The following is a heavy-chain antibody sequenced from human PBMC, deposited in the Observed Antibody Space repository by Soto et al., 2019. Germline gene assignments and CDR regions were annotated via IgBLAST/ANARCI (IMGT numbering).Heavy chain of an antibody. Sequence: PVGSLRLSCAASGFTFSSYWMSRVRQAPGKGLEWVANIKQDGSEKYYVDSVKGRFTISRDNAKNSLYLQMNSLRAEDTAVYYCARFKISGSYSFDYWGQGTLVTVSS. CDR1: GFTFSSYW. D-gene: IGHD3-10*01. CDR3: ARFKISGSYSFDY. J-gene: IGHJ4*02. CDR2: IKQDGSEK. V-gene: IGHV3-7*03.